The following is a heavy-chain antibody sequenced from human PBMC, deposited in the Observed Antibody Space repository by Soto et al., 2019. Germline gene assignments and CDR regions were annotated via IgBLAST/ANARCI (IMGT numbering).Heavy chain of an antibody. CDR3: ARVHRGYSGYEPEDY. V-gene: IGHV1-46*03. J-gene: IGHJ4*02. Sequence: ASVKVSCKASGYTFTRHGISWVRQAPGQGLEWMGIINPSGGSTSYAQKFQGRVTMTRDTSTSTVYMELSSLRSEDTAVYYCARVHRGYSGYEPEDYWGQGTLVTVSS. CDR1: GYTFTRHG. D-gene: IGHD5-12*01. CDR2: INPSGGST.